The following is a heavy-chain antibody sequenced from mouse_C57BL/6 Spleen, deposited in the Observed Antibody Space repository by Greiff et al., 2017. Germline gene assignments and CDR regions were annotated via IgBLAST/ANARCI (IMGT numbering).Heavy chain of an antibody. J-gene: IGHJ1*03. Sequence: EVKLVESGPGLVKPSQSLSLTCSVTGYSITSGYYWNWIRQFPGNKLEWMGYISYDGSNNYNPSLKNRISITRDTSKNQFFLKLNSVTTEDTATYYCASNYGSSWYFDVWGTGTTVTVSS. CDR3: ASNYGSSWYFDV. V-gene: IGHV3-6*01. CDR2: ISYDGSN. D-gene: IGHD1-1*01. CDR1: GYSITSGYY.